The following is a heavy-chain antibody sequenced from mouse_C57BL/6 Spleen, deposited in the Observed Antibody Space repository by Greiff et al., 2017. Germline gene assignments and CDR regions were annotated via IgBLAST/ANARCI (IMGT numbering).Heavy chain of an antibody. D-gene: IGHD2-5*01. CDR2: IYPGSGST. Sequence: QVQLQQPGAELVKPGASVRMSCKASGYTFTSYWITWVKQRPGQGLEWIGDIYPGSGSTTYNEKFKSKATLTVDTSSSTAYMQRSSLTAADSAVYYCARESNYDGFAYWGQGTLVTVSA. CDR1: GYTFTSYW. J-gene: IGHJ3*01. V-gene: IGHV1-55*01. CDR3: ARESNYDGFAY.